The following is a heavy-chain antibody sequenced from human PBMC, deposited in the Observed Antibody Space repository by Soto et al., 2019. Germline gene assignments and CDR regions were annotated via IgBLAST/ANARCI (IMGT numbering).Heavy chain of an antibody. J-gene: IGHJ4*02. Sequence: GGSLRLSCAASGFTFSSYAMSWVRQAPGKGLEWVSAISGSGGSTYYADSVKGRFTISRDNSKNTLYLQMNSLRAEDTAVYYCAKTGVWFGEPIYYFDYWGQGTLVTVSS. CDR3: AKTGVWFGEPIYYFDY. D-gene: IGHD3-10*01. CDR2: ISGSGGST. V-gene: IGHV3-23*01. CDR1: GFTFSSYA.